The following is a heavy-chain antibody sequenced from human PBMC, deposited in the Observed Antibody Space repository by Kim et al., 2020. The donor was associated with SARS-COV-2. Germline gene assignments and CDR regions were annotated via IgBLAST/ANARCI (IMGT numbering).Heavy chain of an antibody. CDR2: ISPDGSVT. J-gene: IGHJ6*02. CDR1: VCFFFFYW. Sequence: GGSLRLSVVASVCFFFFYWFMCFFSFLFFLLEWVSRISPDGSVTHYADSVKGRLTMSRDSAENTLYLQMNSLSAEDMAVYYCARGMFRDGFDVWGQGTTVSVSS. CDR3: ARGMFRDGFDV. V-gene: IGHV3-74*01. D-gene: IGHD3-10*02.